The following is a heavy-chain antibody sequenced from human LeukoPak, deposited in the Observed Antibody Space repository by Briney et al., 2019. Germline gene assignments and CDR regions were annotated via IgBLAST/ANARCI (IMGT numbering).Heavy chain of an antibody. J-gene: IGHJ4*02. D-gene: IGHD3-22*01. V-gene: IGHV1-2*02. CDR3: ARTNTYYYDSSGYYHQDPFDY. CDR1: GYTFTSYG. CDR2: INPNSGGT. Sequence: ASVKVSCKASGYTFTSYGISWVRQAPGQGLEWMGWINPNSGGTNYAQKFQGRVTMTRDTSISTAYMELSRLRSDDTAVYYCARTNTYYYDSSGYYHQDPFDYWGQGTLVTVSS.